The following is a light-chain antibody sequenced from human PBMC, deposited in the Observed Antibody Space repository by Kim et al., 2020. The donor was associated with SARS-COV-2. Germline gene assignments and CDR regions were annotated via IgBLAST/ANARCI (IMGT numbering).Light chain of an antibody. CDR3: EHSGI. CDR1: QSGSSY. J-gene: IGKJ5*01. V-gene: IGKV3-11*01. CDR2: GAA. Sequence: ATLVSAPGERASRSCRGGQSGSSYLAWYQQNPGQAPRLLIYGAANRANGIQARFSVSGAGSDFTRTLSSPEPEDFAGYYCEHSGIFGQGTRLEIK.